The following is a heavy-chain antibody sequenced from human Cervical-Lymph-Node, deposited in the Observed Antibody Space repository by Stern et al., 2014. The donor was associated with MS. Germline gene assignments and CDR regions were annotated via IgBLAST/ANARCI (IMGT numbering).Heavy chain of an antibody. J-gene: IGHJ4*02. Sequence: QVQLQESGPGRVQPSETLSLTCTVSGASMKNFYWNWIRQPPEKGLGWIGPMSNSGTTYYVPSLKSRVTMSMDASKQQFSLRLTSVTAVDTAVYFCARGRHTAMVTSGRYFDLWGQGTLVTVSS. CDR2: MSNSGTT. D-gene: IGHD5-18*01. CDR3: ARGRHTAMVTSGRYFDL. CDR1: GASMKNFY. V-gene: IGHV4-4*07.